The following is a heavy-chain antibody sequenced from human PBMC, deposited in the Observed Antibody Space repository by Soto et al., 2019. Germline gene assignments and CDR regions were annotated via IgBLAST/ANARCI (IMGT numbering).Heavy chain of an antibody. D-gene: IGHD3-22*01. CDR1: GFTFSSYA. V-gene: IGHV3-23*01. J-gene: IGHJ4*02. Sequence: EVQLLESGGGLVQPGGSLRLSCAASGFTFSSYAMSWVRQAPGKGLEWVSAISGSGGSTYYADSVKGRFTISRDNSKNTLYLQMNGLRAEDTAVYYCAKIGDSSGYYFPYFDYWGQGTLVTVSS. CDR2: ISGSGGST. CDR3: AKIGDSSGYYFPYFDY.